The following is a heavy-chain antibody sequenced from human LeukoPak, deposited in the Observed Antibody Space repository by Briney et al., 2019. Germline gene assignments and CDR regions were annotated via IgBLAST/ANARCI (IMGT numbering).Heavy chain of an antibody. Sequence: WASVKVSCKTFGDIFTSYYMHWVRQAPGQGLEWMGIINPSGGSTSYAQKFQGRVTMTRDTSTSTVYMELSSLRSEDTAVYYCARERGDWSWYWFDPWGQGTLVTVSS. V-gene: IGHV1-46*01. CDR3: ARERGDWSWYWFDP. CDR2: INPSGGST. J-gene: IGHJ5*02. CDR1: GDIFTSYY. D-gene: IGHD3/OR15-3a*01.